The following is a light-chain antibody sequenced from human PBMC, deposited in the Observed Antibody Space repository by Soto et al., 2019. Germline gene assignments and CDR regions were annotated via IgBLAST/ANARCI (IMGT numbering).Light chain of an antibody. V-gene: IGLV2-14*03. J-gene: IGLJ1*01. CDR3: SRYTPRPLYV. CDR1: SNDVGGYNY. CDR2: DVS. Sequence: QSVLTQPASVSGSPGQSITISCTGTSNDVGGYNYVSWYQQHPGKAPRLIIHDVSHRPSGVSDRFAGSKSGNTASLIISGLRAEDEADYYCSRYTPRPLYVLGSGTKVSVL.